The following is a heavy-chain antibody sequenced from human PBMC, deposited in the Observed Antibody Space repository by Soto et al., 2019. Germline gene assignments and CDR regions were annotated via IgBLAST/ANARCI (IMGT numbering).Heavy chain of an antibody. CDR2: IYYSGST. Sequence: QLQLQESGPGLVKPSETLSLTCTVSGGSISSSRYYWGWIRQPPGKGLEWIGSIYYSGSTYYNPPLKSRVTISVDTSKNQFSLKLSAVTAADTAVYYCARQGDTAMVTYYYYYYGMDVWGQGTTVTVSS. CDR3: ARQGDTAMVTYYYYYYGMDV. D-gene: IGHD5-18*01. CDR1: GGSISSSRYY. J-gene: IGHJ6*02. V-gene: IGHV4-39*01.